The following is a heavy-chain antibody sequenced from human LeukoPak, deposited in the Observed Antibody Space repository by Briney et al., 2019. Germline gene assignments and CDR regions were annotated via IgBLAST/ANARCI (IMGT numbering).Heavy chain of an antibody. CDR3: ARGGGGTTSLNY. CDR2: IYASGSA. J-gene: IGHJ4*02. V-gene: IGHV4-61*02. CDR1: GGSMSSGNYY. D-gene: IGHD2-2*01. Sequence: PSETLSLTCTVSGGSMSSGNYYWPWIRQPAGKGLEWIGRIYASGSANYNPSLKSRVTISVDTSKNQVSLKLSSVTAADTAMYYCARGGGGTTSLNYWGPGTQVTVSS.